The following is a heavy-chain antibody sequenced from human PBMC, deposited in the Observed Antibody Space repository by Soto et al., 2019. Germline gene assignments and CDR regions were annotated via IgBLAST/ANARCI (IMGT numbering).Heavy chain of an antibody. D-gene: IGHD6-19*01. V-gene: IGHV3-30*18. CDR2: VSHDGRNT. CDR1: GFTFSAYA. CDR3: AKGGRQWLVTSDFNY. Sequence: VQLVESGGGVVQPGRSLRLSCAASGFTFSAYAMHWVRQAPGKGLEWVAVVSHDGRNTHYADSGKGRFTISRDSSKNTVSLEMTSLSAEDTSVYSCAKGGRQWLVTSDFNYWGQGALVTVSS. J-gene: IGHJ4*02.